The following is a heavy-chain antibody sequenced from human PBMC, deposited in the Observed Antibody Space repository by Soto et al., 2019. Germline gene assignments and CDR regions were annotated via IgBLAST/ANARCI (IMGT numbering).Heavy chain of an antibody. V-gene: IGHV4-31*03. CDR3: ARVWISFGWFDP. D-gene: IGHD5-18*01. J-gene: IGHJ5*02. CDR1: GGSISSGGYY. CDR2: IYYSGST. Sequence: PSETLSLTCTVSGGSISSGGYYWSWIRQHPGKGLEWIGYIYYSGSTYYNPSLKSRVTISVDTSKNQFSLKLSSVTAADTAVYYCARVWISFGWFDPWGQGTLVTVSS.